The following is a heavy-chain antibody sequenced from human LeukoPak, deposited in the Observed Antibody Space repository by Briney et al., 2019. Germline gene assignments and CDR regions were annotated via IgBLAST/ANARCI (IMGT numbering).Heavy chain of an antibody. D-gene: IGHD3-10*01. Sequence: GGSLRLSCAASGFTFSSYSMNWVRQAPGKGLEWVSDISWNSGHKGYADSVKGRFTISRDNAKNSLYLRMNSLRAEDTALYYCAKDRRPTVSGGYFDLWGRGTLVIVSS. V-gene: IGHV3-9*01. CDR3: AKDRRPTVSGGYFDL. CDR1: GFTFSSYS. J-gene: IGHJ2*01. CDR2: ISWNSGHK.